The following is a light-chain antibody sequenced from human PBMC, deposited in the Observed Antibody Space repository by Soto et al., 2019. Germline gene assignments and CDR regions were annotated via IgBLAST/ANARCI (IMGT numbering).Light chain of an antibody. CDR3: QQGYSTQWT. J-gene: IGKJ1*01. CDR1: QDISSY. CDR2: ATS. Sequence: DIQMTQSPSSLSASVGDRVSITCRASQDISSYLNWYQQKPWKAPELLIYATSNLQSGVPPRFSASGSGTDVTLTISSLQPEDFATYYCQQGYSTQWTSGEGTKVEIK. V-gene: IGKV1-39*01.